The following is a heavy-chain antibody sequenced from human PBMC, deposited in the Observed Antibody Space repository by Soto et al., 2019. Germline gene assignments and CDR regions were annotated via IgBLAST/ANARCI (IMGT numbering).Heavy chain of an antibody. J-gene: IGHJ4*02. V-gene: IGHV4-4*02. CDR1: GGSFTSNNW. CDR3: ASRDPGTSVDY. Sequence: PSETLSLTCAVSGGSFTSNNWWTWVRQPPGQGLEWIGEIYRTGSTSYNPSLKSRFTISLDKSENQFSLKVTSLTAADTAVYYCASRDPGTSVDYWGQGTLVTVSS. CDR2: IYRTGST. D-gene: IGHD1-7*01.